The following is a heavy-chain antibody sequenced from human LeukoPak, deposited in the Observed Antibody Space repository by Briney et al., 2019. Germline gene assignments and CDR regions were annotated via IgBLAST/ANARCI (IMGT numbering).Heavy chain of an antibody. Sequence: ASVKVSCKASGYTFTSYDINWVRQATGQGLEWMGWTNPNSGNTGYAQKFQGRATMTRNTSISTAYMGLSSLRSEDTAVYYCARDLRSGWNYCYYGMDVWGQGTTVTVSS. J-gene: IGHJ6*02. CDR3: ARDLRSGWNYCYYGMDV. CDR2: TNPNSGNT. V-gene: IGHV1-8*01. CDR1: GYTFTSYD. D-gene: IGHD6-19*01.